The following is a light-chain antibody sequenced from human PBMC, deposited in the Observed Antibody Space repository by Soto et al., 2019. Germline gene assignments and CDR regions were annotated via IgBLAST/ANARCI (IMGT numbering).Light chain of an antibody. Sequence: IVLTQSPGTLSLSPWERATLSCRATESVSSNYLAWYQQKPGQAPRVLIYGASIRATGIPDRFSGSGSETDFTLTISRLEPEDFAVYYCQQYGTSPRTFGQGTKVDIK. V-gene: IGKV3-20*01. CDR1: ESVSSNY. J-gene: IGKJ1*01. CDR3: QQYGTSPRT. CDR2: GAS.